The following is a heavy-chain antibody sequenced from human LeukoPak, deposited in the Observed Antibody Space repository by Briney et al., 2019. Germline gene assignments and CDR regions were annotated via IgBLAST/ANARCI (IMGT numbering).Heavy chain of an antibody. CDR2: ISYDGSNK. CDR3: ARDGYCSSTTCPGWFDP. J-gene: IGHJ5*02. V-gene: IGHV3-30-3*01. Sequence: PGRSLRLSCAASGFTFSSYAMHWVRQAPGKGLEWGAVISYDGSNKYYADSVKGRFTISRDNSKNTLYLQMNSLRAEDTAVYYCARDGYCSSTTCPGWFDPWGQGTLVTVSS. CDR1: GFTFSSYA. D-gene: IGHD2-2*03.